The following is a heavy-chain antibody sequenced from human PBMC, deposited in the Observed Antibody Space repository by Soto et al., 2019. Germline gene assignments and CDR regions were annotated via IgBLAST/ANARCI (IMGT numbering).Heavy chain of an antibody. D-gene: IGHD3-16*01. Sequence: QVQLVESRGGVVQPGGSLRLSCAASGFSFSSYGIHWVRQAPGKGLEWVAVISNEGSIQYYADSVKGRFTISRDNSENTVSLQMNSLRGEDTAVYYCAKEGGTLGTSASYGFDYWGQGSRVTVSS. J-gene: IGHJ4*02. V-gene: IGHV3-30*18. CDR2: ISNEGSIQ. CDR3: AKEGGTLGTSASYGFDY. CDR1: GFSFSSYG.